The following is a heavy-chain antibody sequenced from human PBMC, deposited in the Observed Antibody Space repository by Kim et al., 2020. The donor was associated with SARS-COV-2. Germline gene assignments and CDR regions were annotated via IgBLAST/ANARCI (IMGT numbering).Heavy chain of an antibody. CDR3: ARGGDSDYLDY. CDR1: GSTVSNNY. Sequence: GGSLRLSCAASGSTVSNNYMTWVRQAPGKGLEWVSVIYSGGNAYYADSVKGRFTISSDNSKNTLSLQMNSLGAEDTAVYYCARGGDSDYLDYLGQGTLVT. CDR2: IYSGGNA. V-gene: IGHV3-53*01. J-gene: IGHJ4*02. D-gene: IGHD4-17*01.